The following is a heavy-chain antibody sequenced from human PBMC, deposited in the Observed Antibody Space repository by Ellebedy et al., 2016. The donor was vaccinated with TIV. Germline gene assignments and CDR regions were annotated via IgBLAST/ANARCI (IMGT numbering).Heavy chain of an antibody. V-gene: IGHV3-66*01. Sequence: PGGSLRLSCAASGFTFSSYGMHWVRQAPGKGLEWVSVIYSGGTTYYADSVKGRFTISRDDSKNTLYLQMDSLRAEDTAVYYCTRERFCSGGGCYEGYWGQGTLVTVSS. D-gene: IGHD2-15*01. CDR3: TRERFCSGGGCYEGY. CDR2: IYSGGTT. CDR1: GFTFSSYG. J-gene: IGHJ4*02.